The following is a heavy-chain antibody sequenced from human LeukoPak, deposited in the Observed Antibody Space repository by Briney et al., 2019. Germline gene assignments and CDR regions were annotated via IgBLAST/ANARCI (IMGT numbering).Heavy chain of an antibody. D-gene: IGHD5-18*01. J-gene: IGHJ4*02. V-gene: IGHV1-69*13. Sequence: SVKVSCKASGCTFSSYAISWVRQAPGQGLEWMGGIIPIFGTANYAQKFQGRVTITADESTSTAYMELSSLRSEDTAVYYCARVADRGDTRGEKHYYFDYWGQGTLVTVSS. CDR3: ARVADRGDTRGEKHYYFDY. CDR1: GCTFSSYA. CDR2: IIPIFGTA.